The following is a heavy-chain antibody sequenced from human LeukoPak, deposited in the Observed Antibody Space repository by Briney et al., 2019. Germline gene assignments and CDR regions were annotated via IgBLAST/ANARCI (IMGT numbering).Heavy chain of an antibody. CDR3: ARDRDLGAAAYCFDY. Sequence: SLRLSCAVSGFTXSRYAMHWVRQAPGKGLEWVAVISYDGNDKYNADSVKGRFTISRDNSKNTLYLQMNSLRAEDTAMYYCARDRDLGAAAYCFDYWGRGTLVTVSS. D-gene: IGHD6-13*01. V-gene: IGHV3-30-3*01. CDR1: GFTXSRYA. J-gene: IGHJ4*02. CDR2: ISYDGNDK.